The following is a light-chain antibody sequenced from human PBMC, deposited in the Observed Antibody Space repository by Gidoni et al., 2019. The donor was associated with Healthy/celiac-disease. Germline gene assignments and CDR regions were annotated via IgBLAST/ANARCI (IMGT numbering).Light chain of an antibody. Sequence: EIVMTQSPDSLAVSLGERATINCKSSQSVLYSSNNKNYLAWYQQKPGQPPKLLIYWASTRESGVPDRFSGSGSGTDFTLTISSLQAEDVAVYYCQQYYSTPYTFGQXTKLEIK. CDR1: QSVLYSSNNKNY. J-gene: IGKJ2*01. V-gene: IGKV4-1*01. CDR3: QQYYSTPYT. CDR2: WAS.